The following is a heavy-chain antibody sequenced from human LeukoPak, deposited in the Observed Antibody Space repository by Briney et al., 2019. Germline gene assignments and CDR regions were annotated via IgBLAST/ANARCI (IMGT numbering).Heavy chain of an antibody. CDR1: GGSISSSSYY. Sequence: SETLSLTCTVSGGSISSSSYYWGWIRQPPGKGLEWIGSIYYSGSTYYNPSLKSRVTISVDTSKNQFSLKLSSVTAADTAVYYCARHSPDYYDILTGYKYYFDYWGQGTLVTVSS. CDR3: ARHSPDYYDILTGYKYYFDY. V-gene: IGHV4-39*01. D-gene: IGHD3-9*01. CDR2: IYYSGST. J-gene: IGHJ4*02.